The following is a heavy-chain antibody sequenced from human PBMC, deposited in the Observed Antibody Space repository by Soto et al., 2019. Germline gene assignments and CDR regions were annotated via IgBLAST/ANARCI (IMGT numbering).Heavy chain of an antibody. CDR2: IIPILGIA. CDR1: GGTFSSYT. D-gene: IGHD6-13*01. Sequence: GASVKVSCKASGGTFSSYTISWVRQAPGQGLEWMGRIIPILGIANYAQKFQGRVTITADKSTSTAYMELSSLRSEDTAVYYCARDLAAAGYYYYYGMDVWGQGTTVTVSS. V-gene: IGHV1-69*04. J-gene: IGHJ6*02. CDR3: ARDLAAAGYYYYYGMDV.